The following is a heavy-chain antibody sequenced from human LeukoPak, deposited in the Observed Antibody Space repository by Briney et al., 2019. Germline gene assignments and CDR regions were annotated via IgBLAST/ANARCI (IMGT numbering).Heavy chain of an antibody. CDR2: VYYSGTT. CDR1: GGSLNSYY. Sequence: SETLSLTCTVSGGSLNSYYWSWIRLPPGKGLEWIGYVYYSGTTSYSPSLKSRVTISVDTSKNQFSLRLSSVTAADTAVYYCARHVSHDQRLFVDYWGQGPLVTVSS. CDR3: ARHVSHDQRLFVDY. D-gene: IGHD6-19*01. J-gene: IGHJ4*02. V-gene: IGHV4-59*08.